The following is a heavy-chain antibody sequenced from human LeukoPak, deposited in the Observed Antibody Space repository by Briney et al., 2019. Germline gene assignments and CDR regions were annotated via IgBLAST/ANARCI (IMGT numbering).Heavy chain of an antibody. Sequence: PGGSLRLSCAASGFTFSSYAMSWVRQAPGKGLEWVSAISSNGGSTYYANSVKGRFTISRDNSKNTLYLQMGSLRAEDMAVYYCTDAFDIWGQGTMVTVSS. CDR1: GFTFSSYA. CDR2: ISSNGGST. V-gene: IGHV3-64*01. CDR3: TDAFDI. J-gene: IGHJ3*02.